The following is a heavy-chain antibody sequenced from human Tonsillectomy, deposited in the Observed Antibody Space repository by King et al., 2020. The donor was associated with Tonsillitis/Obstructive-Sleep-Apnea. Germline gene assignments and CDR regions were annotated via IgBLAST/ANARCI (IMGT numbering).Heavy chain of an antibody. CDR2: IRGSGGST. D-gene: IGHD2-2*01. J-gene: IGHJ4*02. CDR3: ATTIGYCSSTSCHHFDY. CDR1: GFTFSSYS. Sequence: VQLVESGGGLVQPGGSLRLSCAASGFTFSSYSMSWFRQAPGKGLEWVSAIRGSGGSTYYPDSVEGRFTISRDNSTNTLYLRMNSLRAEDTAVYYCATTIGYCSSTSCHHFDYWGQGTLVTVSS. V-gene: IGHV3-23*04.